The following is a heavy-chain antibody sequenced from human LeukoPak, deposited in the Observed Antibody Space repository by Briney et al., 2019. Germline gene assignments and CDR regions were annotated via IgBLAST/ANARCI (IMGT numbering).Heavy chain of an antibody. V-gene: IGHV1-69*06. D-gene: IGHD6-13*01. CDR2: IIPIFGTA. CDR3: ATHIKAAAGTEP. Sequence: ASVKVSCKASGGTFSSSAISWVRQAPGQGLEWMGRIIPIFGTANYAQKFQGRVTITADKSTSTAYMELSSLRSEDTAVYYCATHIKAAAGTEPWGQGTLVTVSS. J-gene: IGHJ5*02. CDR1: GGTFSSSA.